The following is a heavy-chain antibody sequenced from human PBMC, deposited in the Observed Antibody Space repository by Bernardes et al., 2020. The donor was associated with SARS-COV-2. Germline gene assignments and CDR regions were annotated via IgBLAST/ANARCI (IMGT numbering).Heavy chain of an antibody. CDR2: INQDGSDT. CDR3: ATKWELRGGTLG. D-gene: IGHD1-26*01. J-gene: IGHJ4*02. CDR1: GLTSEITFSLSW. V-gene: IGHV3-7*01. Sequence: GGSLRLSCAVSGLTSEITFSLSWMTWIRQVPGGGLEWVANINQDGSDTNFVDSVKGRFTISRDNAKNSLYLQMDGLRVDDTAIYYCATKWELRGGTLGWGQGTLVTVSS.